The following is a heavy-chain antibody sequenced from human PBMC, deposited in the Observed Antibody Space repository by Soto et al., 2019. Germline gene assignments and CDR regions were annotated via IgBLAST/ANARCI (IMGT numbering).Heavy chain of an antibody. D-gene: IGHD3-22*01. CDR3: ASARGYYDTSGYSGYYFDY. Sequence: GGSLRLSCAASGFTVSSNYMSWVRQAPGKGLEWVSVIYSGGSTYYADSVKGRFTISRDNSKNTLYLQMNSLRAEDTAVYYCASARGYYDTSGYSGYYFDYWGQGTLVTVSS. CDR2: IYSGGST. CDR1: GFTVSSNY. J-gene: IGHJ4*02. V-gene: IGHV3-53*01.